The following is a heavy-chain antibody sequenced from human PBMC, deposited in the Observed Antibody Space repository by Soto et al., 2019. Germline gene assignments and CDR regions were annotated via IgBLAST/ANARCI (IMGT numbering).Heavy chain of an antibody. CDR2: TYYRSKWYN. Sequence: PSQTLSLTCAISGDSVSSNSAAWNWIRQSPSRGLEWLGRTYYRSKWYNDYAVSVKSRITINPDTSKNQFSLQLNSVTPEDTAVYYCARIRGIMITFGGVIADAFDIWGQGTSVTVSS. CDR1: GDSVSSNSAA. D-gene: IGHD3-16*02. J-gene: IGHJ3*02. CDR3: ARIRGIMITFGGVIADAFDI. V-gene: IGHV6-1*01.